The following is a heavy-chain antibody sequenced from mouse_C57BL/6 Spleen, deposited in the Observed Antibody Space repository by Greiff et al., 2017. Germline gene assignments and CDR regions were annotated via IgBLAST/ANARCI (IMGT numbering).Heavy chain of an antibody. J-gene: IGHJ1*03. V-gene: IGHV5-17*01. D-gene: IGHD5-1*01. CDR1: GFTFSDYG. CDR2: ISSGSSTI. CDR3: AKSTSYWYFDV. Sequence: EVKVVESGGGLVKPGGSLKLSCAASGFTFSDYGMHWVRQAPEKGLEWVAYISSGSSTIYYADTVKGRFTISRDNAKNTLFLQMTRLRSEDTAMYYCAKSTSYWYFDVWGTGTTVTVSS.